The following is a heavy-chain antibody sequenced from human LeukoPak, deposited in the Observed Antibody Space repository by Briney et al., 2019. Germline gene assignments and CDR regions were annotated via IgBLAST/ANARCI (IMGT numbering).Heavy chain of an antibody. D-gene: IGHD2-15*01. CDR3: ARDPKGYCSGGSCYSAYYFDY. V-gene: IGHV4-31*03. Sequence: PSETLSLTCTVSGGSISSSSYYWGWIRQPPGKGLKWIGYIDYSGNTYYNPSLMSRVNISVDTSKNQFSLRLTSVTAADTAVYYCARDPKGYCSGGSCYSAYYFDYWGQGTLVTVSS. CDR1: GGSISSSSYY. J-gene: IGHJ4*02. CDR2: IDYSGNT.